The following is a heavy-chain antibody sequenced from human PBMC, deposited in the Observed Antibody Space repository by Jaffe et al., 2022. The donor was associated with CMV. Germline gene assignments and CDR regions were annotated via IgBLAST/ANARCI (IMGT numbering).Heavy chain of an antibody. CDR2: IWYDGSNK. V-gene: IGHV3-33*08. J-gene: IGHJ4*02. CDR3: ARDGSGSYYKGSYFDY. D-gene: IGHD3-10*01. CDR1: GFTFSSYG. Sequence: QVQLVESGGGVVQPGRSLRLSCAASGFTFSSYGMHWVRQAPGKGLEWVAVIWYDGSNKYYADSVKGRFTISRDNSKNTLYLQMNSLRAEDTAVYYCARDGSGSYYKGSYFDYWGQGTLVTVSS.